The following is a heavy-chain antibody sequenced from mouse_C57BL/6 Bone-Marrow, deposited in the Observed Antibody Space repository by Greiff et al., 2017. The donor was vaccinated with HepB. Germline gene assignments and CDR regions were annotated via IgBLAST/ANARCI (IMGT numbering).Heavy chain of an antibody. CDR2: IHPNSGST. CDR1: GYTFTSYW. V-gene: IGHV1-64*01. CDR3: ARIPYYYGSSYWYFDV. D-gene: IGHD1-1*01. J-gene: IGHJ1*03. Sequence: QVQLQQPGAELVKPGASVKLSCKASGYTFTSYWMHWVKQRPGQGLEWIGMIHPNSGSTNYNEKFKSKATLTVDKSSSTAYMQLSSLTSEDSAVYYCARIPYYYGSSYWYFDVWGTGTTVTVSS.